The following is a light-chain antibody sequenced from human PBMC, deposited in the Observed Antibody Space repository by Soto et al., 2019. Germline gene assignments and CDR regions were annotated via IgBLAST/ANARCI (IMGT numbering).Light chain of an antibody. V-gene: IGKV3-20*01. CDR2: NSS. CDR3: QQYRDLPQT. CDR1: QSVRSNY. J-gene: IGKJ1*01. Sequence: ETVLTQSPSTLSLSPGERATLSCRASQSVRSNYLAWYQQKPGQAPRLLIYNSSTRATGIPHRFSGSGSGTDFTLTISRLEPEDFALYYCQQYRDLPQTFGQGTKV.